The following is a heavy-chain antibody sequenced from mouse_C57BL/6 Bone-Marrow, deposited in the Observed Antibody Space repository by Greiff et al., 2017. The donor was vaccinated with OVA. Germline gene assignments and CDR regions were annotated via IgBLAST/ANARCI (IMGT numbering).Heavy chain of an antibody. V-gene: IGHV3-6*01. CDR1: GYSITSGYY. Sequence: ESGPGLVKPSQSLSLTCSVTGYSITSGYYWNWIRQFPGNKLEWMGYISYDGSNNYNPSLKNRISITRDTSKNQFFLKLNSVTTEDTATYYCAPFYYDYDGFAYWGQGTLVTVSA. CDR3: APFYYDYDGFAY. J-gene: IGHJ3*01. CDR2: ISYDGSN. D-gene: IGHD2-4*01.